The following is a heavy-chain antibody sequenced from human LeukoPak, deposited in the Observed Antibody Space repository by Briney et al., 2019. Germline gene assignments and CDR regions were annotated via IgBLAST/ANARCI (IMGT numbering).Heavy chain of an antibody. CDR1: GYSISSGYS. Sequence: SETLSLTCVVSGYSISSGYSWGWIRQPPGKGLEWIGSTYHSGSTYYNPSLKSRVTISVDTSKNHFSLKLSSVTAADTAVYYCARDRDIVVVPAVRFDYWGQGTLVTVSS. CDR2: TYHSGST. V-gene: IGHV4-38-2*02. D-gene: IGHD2-2*01. J-gene: IGHJ4*02. CDR3: ARDRDIVVVPAVRFDY.